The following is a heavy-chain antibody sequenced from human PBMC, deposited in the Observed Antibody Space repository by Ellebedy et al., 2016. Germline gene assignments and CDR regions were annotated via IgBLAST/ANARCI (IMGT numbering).Heavy chain of an antibody. V-gene: IGHV4-30-4*01. D-gene: IGHD2-2*01. Sequence: SETLSLXXIVSGGSISSADYYWSWIRQPPGEGLEWVGNIYHSGTTYCNPSLKSRVTISVDTSKNQFSLKLSSVTAADTAVYYCARDGRSPNPWGQGTLVTVSS. CDR2: IYHSGTT. CDR3: ARDGRSPNP. CDR1: GGSISSADYY. J-gene: IGHJ5*02.